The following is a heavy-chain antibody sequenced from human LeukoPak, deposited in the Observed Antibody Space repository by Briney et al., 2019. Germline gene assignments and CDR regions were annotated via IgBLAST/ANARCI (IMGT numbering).Heavy chain of an antibody. CDR3: ARATPGSYFDY. CDR2: IYYSGST. J-gene: IGHJ4*02. Sequence: SETLSLTCTVSGVSVSSGSYYWSWIRQPPGKGLEWIGYIYYSGSTNYNPSLKSRVTISVDTSKNQFSLKLSSVTAADTAVYYCARATPGSYFDYWGQGTLVTVSS. D-gene: IGHD1-26*01. V-gene: IGHV4-61*01. CDR1: GVSVSSGSYY.